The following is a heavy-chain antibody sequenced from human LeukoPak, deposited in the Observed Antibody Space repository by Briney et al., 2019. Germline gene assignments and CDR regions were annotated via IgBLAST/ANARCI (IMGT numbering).Heavy chain of an antibody. CDR3: ARDGYSYGAVDY. CDR2: INPNSGGT. V-gene: IGHV1-2*02. Sequence: ASVKVSCRASGYTFIDYYIHWVRQAPGQGLEWMGWINPNSGGTNYAQKFQGRVTMTRDTSISTAYMELSRLRSDDTAVYYCARDGYSYGAVDYWGQGTLVTVSS. D-gene: IGHD5-18*01. CDR1: GYTFIDYY. J-gene: IGHJ4*02.